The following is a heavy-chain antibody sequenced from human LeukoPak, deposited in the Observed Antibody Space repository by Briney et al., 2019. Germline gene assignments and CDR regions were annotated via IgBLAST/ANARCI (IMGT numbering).Heavy chain of an antibody. J-gene: IGHJ4*02. CDR1: GGSFSGYY. CDR2: INHSGST. CDR3: ARLDGYSSSSGGGGY. D-gene: IGHD6-13*01. V-gene: IGHV4-34*01. Sequence: TSETLSLTFAVYGGSFSGYYWSWIRQPPGKGLEWIGEINHSGSTNYNPSLKSRVTISVDTSKNQFSLKLSSVTAADTAVYYCARLDGYSSSSGGGGYWGQGTLVTVSS.